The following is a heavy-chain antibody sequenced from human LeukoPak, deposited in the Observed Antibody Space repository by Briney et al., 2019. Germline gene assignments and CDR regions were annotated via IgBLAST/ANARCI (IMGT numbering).Heavy chain of an antibody. CDR3: AREQRYDDFDY. CDR1: GFTFSDYW. J-gene: IGHJ4*02. Sequence: PGGSLRLSCAASGFTFSDYWMHWVRQAPGEGLVWVSRIHPDGSRTSYTDSVKGRFTISRDNAKSTLYLQMNSLRAEDSAVYFCAREQRYDDFDYWGQGILVTVSS. D-gene: IGHD5-12*01. V-gene: IGHV3-74*01. CDR2: IHPDGSRT.